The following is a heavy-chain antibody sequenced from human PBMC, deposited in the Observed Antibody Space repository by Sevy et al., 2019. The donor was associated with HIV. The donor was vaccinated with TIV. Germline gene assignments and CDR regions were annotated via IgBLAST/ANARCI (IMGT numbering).Heavy chain of an antibody. CDR2: ISWNSGSI. CDR1: GFTFDDYV. Sequence: GGSLRLSCAASGFTFDDYVMHWVRQAPGKGLEWVSDISWNSGSIGYSDSVKGRFTISRDKSKNSLYLQMNSLRAEDTAFYYCAKDRAMYFDSWSGAAIDSWGQGTLVTVSS. D-gene: IGHD3-3*01. J-gene: IGHJ4*02. CDR3: AKDRAMYFDSWSGAAIDS. V-gene: IGHV3-9*01.